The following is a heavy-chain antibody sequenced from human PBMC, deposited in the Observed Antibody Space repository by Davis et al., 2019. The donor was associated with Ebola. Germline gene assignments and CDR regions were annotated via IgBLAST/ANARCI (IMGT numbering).Heavy chain of an antibody. CDR1: GFTVISNY. Sequence: GESLITSCAASGFTVISNYLSWVRQAPGKGLEWVSVTYTGGTTYYADSVKGRFTISRDDSKNTLYLQMNSLRAEDTAVYYCASENYYYYAMDVWGKGTTVTVSS. V-gene: IGHV3-53*01. CDR3: ASENYYYYAMDV. CDR2: TYTGGTT. J-gene: IGHJ6*04.